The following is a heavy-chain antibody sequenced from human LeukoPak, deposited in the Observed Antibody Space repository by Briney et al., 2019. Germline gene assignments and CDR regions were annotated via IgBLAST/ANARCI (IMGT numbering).Heavy chain of an antibody. V-gene: IGHV4-4*07. Sequence: SETLSLTCTVSGGSISSYFWTWIRQPARKGLEWIGCIYSSGSTNYNPSLKSRVTMSVDTSKNQFSLKLSSVIAADTAVYYCARDLGYCPTTGCYQSRFDPWGQGTLVTVSS. CDR3: ARDLGYCPTTGCYQSRFDP. CDR2: IYSSGST. D-gene: IGHD2-2*01. CDR1: GGSISSYF. J-gene: IGHJ5*02.